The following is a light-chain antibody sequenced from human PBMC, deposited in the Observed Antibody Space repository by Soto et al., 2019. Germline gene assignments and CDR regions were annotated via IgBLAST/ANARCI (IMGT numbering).Light chain of an antibody. J-gene: IGKJ4*01. CDR2: AAS. CDR3: QKYNSCLRT. Sequence: DVQMTQSPSSLSASAVDRVTITCRASQGIHNYLAWYQQKPGKSPKLLMYAASTVQSGVPSQCTASGYGTEFTFTTSSLQPEHVATYYCQKYNSCLRTFGGGTKVDIK. V-gene: IGKV1-27*01. CDR1: QGIHNY.